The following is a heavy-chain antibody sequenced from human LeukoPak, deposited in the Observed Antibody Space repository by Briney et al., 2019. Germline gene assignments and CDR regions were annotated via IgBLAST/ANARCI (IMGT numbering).Heavy chain of an antibody. J-gene: IGHJ4*02. CDR2: IIPIFGTA. CDR3: ARGGLRFLEWLLY. D-gene: IGHD3-3*01. CDR1: GGTFSSYA. Sequence: ASVKVSCKASGGTFSSYAISWVRQAPGQGLEWMGGIIPIFGTANYAQKFQGRVTITADESTSTAYMELSSLRSEDTAVHYCARGGLRFLEWLLYWGQGTLVTVSS. V-gene: IGHV1-69*13.